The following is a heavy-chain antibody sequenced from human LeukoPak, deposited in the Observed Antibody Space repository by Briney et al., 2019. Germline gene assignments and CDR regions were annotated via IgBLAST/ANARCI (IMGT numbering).Heavy chain of an antibody. J-gene: IGHJ6*03. Sequence: SVKVSCKASGFTFTSSAVQWVRQARGQRLEWIGWIVVGSGNTNYAQKFQERVTITRDMSTSTAYMELSSLRSEDTAVYYCAADRGSSSWYGYYYYMDVWGKGTTVTVSS. CDR3: AADRGSSSWYGYYYYMDV. D-gene: IGHD6-13*01. CDR2: IVVGSGNT. CDR1: GFTFTSSA. V-gene: IGHV1-58*01.